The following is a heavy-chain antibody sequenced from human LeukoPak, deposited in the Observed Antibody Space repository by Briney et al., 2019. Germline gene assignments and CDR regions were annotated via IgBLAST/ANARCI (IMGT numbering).Heavy chain of an antibody. CDR2: IIPIFGTT. CDR1: GGTFSSYA. Sequence: SVKVSCKASGGTFSSYAISWVRQAPGQGLEWMGGIIPIFGTTNYAQKFQGRVTITADESTSTAYMELSSLRSEDTAVYYCARDPDYYDSSGYYHQPTDYWGQGTLVTVSS. V-gene: IGHV1-69*13. J-gene: IGHJ4*02. CDR3: ARDPDYYDSSGYYHQPTDY. D-gene: IGHD3-22*01.